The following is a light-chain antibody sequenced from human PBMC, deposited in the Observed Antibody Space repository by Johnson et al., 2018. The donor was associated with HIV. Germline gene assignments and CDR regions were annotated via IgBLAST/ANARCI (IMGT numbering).Light chain of an antibody. CDR1: SSNIGNNY. CDR3: GTWDSNLSGGLSV. Sequence: QSVLTQPPSVSAAPGQKVTISCSGSSSNIGNNYVSWYQHLPGTAPQLLIYDNNKRPSGIPDRFSGSKSGTSATLGITGLQTGDEADYYCGTWDSNLSGGLSVCGRWTRVTVL. CDR2: DNN. J-gene: IGLJ1*01. V-gene: IGLV1-51*01.